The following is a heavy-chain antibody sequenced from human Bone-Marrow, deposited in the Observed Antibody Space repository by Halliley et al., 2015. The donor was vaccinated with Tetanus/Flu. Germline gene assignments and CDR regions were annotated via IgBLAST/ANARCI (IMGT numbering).Heavy chain of an antibody. CDR3: ARIASVARGSYVDY. D-gene: IGHD1-26*01. CDR2: ISYTGST. V-gene: IGHV4-28*01. CDR1: GYSISSNNW. J-gene: IGHJ4*02. Sequence: LRLSCAASGYSISSNNWWGWIRQPPGKGLEWIGSISYTGSTYYNPSLKSRVTMSVDTSKNQFSLKLRSVTAVDTAVYFCARIASVARGSYVDYWGQGTLVTVSS.